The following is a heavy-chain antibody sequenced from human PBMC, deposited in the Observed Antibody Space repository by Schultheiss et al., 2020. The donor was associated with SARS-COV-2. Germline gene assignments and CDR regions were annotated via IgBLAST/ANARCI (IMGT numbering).Heavy chain of an antibody. CDR1: GFTFSSYA. Sequence: GESLKISCAASGFTFSSYAMSWVRQAPGKGLEWVSAISGSGGSTYYADSVKGRFIISRDNSKNTLYLQMNSLRAEDTAVYYCARAWRGGPFDYWGQGTLVTVSS. V-gene: IGHV3-23*01. CDR3: ARAWRGGPFDY. J-gene: IGHJ4*02. CDR2: ISGSGGST. D-gene: IGHD3-3*01.